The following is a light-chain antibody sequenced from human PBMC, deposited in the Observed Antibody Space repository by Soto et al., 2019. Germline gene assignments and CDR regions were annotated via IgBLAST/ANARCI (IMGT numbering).Light chain of an antibody. Sequence: ALLTQSPVSLPAPLGQPSSSSCRSNESIIQSDGIAYASWFQKRPGRSPRRLIYKVSNRDSGVPARFSGSGSGTDFALKSSRVEAEDVGVYYCMQGTHWPITFGQGTRLEIK. V-gene: IGKV2-30*02. CDR2: KVS. CDR1: ESIIQSDGIAY. J-gene: IGKJ5*01. CDR3: MQGTHWPIT.